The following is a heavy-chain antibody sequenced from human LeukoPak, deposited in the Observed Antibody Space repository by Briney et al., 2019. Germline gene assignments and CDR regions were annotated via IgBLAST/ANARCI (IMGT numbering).Heavy chain of an antibody. D-gene: IGHD6-19*01. CDR3: AKVRSAVAGKGFDY. Sequence: ISGSGGSTYYADSVKGRFTISRDNSKNTLYLQMNSLRAEDTAVYYCAKVRSAVAGKGFDYWGQGTLVTVSS. V-gene: IGHV3-23*01. CDR2: ISGSGGST. J-gene: IGHJ4*02.